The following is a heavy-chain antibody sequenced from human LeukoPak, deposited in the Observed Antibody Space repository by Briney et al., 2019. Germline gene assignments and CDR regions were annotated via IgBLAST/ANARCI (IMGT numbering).Heavy chain of an antibody. CDR3: ARGKVAVAATDDAFEI. CDR2: INPNSCGT. Sequence: ASVKVSCKGSGYTFTGYYMHWVRQAPGQGLEWMGWINPNSCGTNYAQKFQGRVTMTRDTSISTAYMELSRLRSDDTAVYYCARGKVAVAATDDAFEIWGQGTIVTVSS. J-gene: IGHJ3*02. CDR1: GYTFTGYY. D-gene: IGHD6-19*01. V-gene: IGHV1-2*02.